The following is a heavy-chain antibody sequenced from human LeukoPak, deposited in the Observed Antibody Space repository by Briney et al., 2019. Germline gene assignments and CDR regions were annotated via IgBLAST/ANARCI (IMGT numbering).Heavy chain of an antibody. J-gene: IGHJ6*04. CDR2: ISSSGSTI. CDR1: GFIFSSYN. D-gene: IGHD3-10*02. CDR3: AELGITMIGGV. V-gene: IGHV3-48*04. Sequence: PGGSLRLSCAASGFIFSSYNLNWVRQAPGKGLEWVSDISSSGSTIYYADSVKGRFTISRDNAKNSLYLQMNSLRAEDTAVYYCAELGITMIGGVWGKGTTVTISS.